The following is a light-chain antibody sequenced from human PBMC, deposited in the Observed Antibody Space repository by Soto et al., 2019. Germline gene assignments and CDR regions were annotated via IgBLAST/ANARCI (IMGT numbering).Light chain of an antibody. Sequence: DVQMTQSPSSLSASVGDRVTITCRASQSISSYLNWYQQKPGKAPKLLIYAASSLQSGVPSRFSGSGSGTDFILTISSLQPEDFATYYCQQSYSTPRTFGQGTKVDIK. CDR3: QQSYSTPRT. CDR2: AAS. V-gene: IGKV1-39*01. CDR1: QSISSY. J-gene: IGKJ1*01.